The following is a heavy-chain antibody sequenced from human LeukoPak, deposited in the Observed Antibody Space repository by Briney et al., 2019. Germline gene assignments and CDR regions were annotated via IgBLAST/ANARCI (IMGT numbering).Heavy chain of an antibody. CDR2: INHSGST. Sequence: PSETLSLTCTVSGGSISSYYWSWIRQPPGKGLEWIGEINHSGSTNYNPSLKSRVTTSVDTSKNQFSLKLSSVTAADTAVYYCARGKTAGIAARGGWFDPWGQGTLVTVSS. CDR3: ARGKTAGIAARGGWFDP. J-gene: IGHJ5*02. V-gene: IGHV4-34*01. CDR1: GGSISSYY. D-gene: IGHD6-6*01.